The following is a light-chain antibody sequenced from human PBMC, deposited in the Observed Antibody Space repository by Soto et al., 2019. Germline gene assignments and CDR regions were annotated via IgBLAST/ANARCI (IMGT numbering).Light chain of an antibody. V-gene: IGKV3-15*01. CDR1: QSVSSN. Sequence: EILMTQSPATLSVSRGERATLSCRASQSVSSNLAWYQQKPGQAPRLLIYGASTRATGIPARFSGSGSGTKLTLTISSLQSEDFAVYYCQQYNNWPQTFGQGTKVDIK. J-gene: IGKJ1*01. CDR3: QQYNNWPQT. CDR2: GAS.